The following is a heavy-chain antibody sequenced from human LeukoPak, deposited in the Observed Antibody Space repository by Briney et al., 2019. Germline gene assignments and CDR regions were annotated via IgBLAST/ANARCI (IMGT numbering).Heavy chain of an antibody. Sequence: SETLSLTCGVSGGSISGGGYSWRWIRQPPGKGLEWIGYIYYSGSTNYNPSLKSRVTISVDTSKNQFSLNLSSVTAADTAVYYCARDSTPYGHSGYWGQGTLVTVSP. V-gene: IGHV4-61*08. J-gene: IGHJ4*02. CDR1: GGSISGGGYS. CDR3: ARDSTPYGHSGY. CDR2: IYYSGST. D-gene: IGHD4-17*01.